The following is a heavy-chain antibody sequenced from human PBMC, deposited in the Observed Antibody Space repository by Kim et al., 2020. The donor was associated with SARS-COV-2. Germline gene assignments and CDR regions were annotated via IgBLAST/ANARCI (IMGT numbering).Heavy chain of an antibody. D-gene: IGHD2-21*02. Sequence: SETLSLTCTVSGGSISSSSYYWGWIRQPPGKGLEWIGSIYYSGSTYYNPSLKSRVTISVDTSKNQFSLKLSSVTAADTAVYYCARRPYCGGDCYSELAWGQGTLVTVSS. CDR2: IYYSGST. V-gene: IGHV4-39*01. J-gene: IGHJ5*02. CDR1: GGSISSSSYY. CDR3: ARRPYCGGDCYSELA.